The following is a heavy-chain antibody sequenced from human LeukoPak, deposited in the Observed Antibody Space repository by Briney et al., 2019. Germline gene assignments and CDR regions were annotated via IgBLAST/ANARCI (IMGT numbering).Heavy chain of an antibody. CDR1: RFTFSSYA. D-gene: IGHD6-19*01. J-gene: IGHJ4*02. CDR2: ISYDGSNK. V-gene: IGHV3-30-3*01. Sequence: PGGSLTLSCAASRFTFSSYAMHWVRQAPGKGLEGVAVISYDGSNKYYADSVKGRFTISRDNSKNTLYLQMNSLRAEDTAVYYCARDGEDYSSATTPGDYWGQGTLVTVSS. CDR3: ARDGEDYSSATTPGDY.